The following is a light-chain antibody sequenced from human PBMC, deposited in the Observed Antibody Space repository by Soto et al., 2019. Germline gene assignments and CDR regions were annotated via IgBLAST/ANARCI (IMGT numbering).Light chain of an antibody. Sequence: DIVMTQSPDFLAVSLGETATITCKSSQNVLYRSSNKSYLAWYQQRPGQPPRLLLYWASTRESGVPDRFIGSGSETDFTLTISSLQSGDEAIYLCQQYYNTPYTFGQGTTLEIK. J-gene: IGKJ2*01. CDR2: WAS. CDR1: QNVLYRSSNKSY. V-gene: IGKV4-1*01. CDR3: QQYYNTPYT.